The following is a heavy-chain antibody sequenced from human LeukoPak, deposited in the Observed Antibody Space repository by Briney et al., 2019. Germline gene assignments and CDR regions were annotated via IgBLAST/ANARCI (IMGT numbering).Heavy chain of an antibody. CDR2: INHSGST. D-gene: IGHD3-10*01. V-gene: IGHV4-34*01. CDR3: AREGYYGSGSYLEDAFDI. J-gene: IGHJ3*02. Sequence: PSETLSLTCAVYGGSFSGYYWSWIRQPPGKGLEWIGEINHSGSTNYNPSLKSRVTISVDTSKNQFSLKLSSVTAADTAVYYCAREGYYGSGSYLEDAFDIWGQGTMVTVSS. CDR1: GGSFSGYY.